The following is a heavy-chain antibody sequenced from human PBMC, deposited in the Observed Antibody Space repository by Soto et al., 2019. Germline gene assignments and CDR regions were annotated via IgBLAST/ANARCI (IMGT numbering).Heavy chain of an antibody. CDR1: GGSFSPNY. D-gene: IGHD3-3*02. V-gene: IGHV4-59*08. CDR2: IYYAGST. Sequence: QLQLQESGPGLVKPSETLSITCTVSGGSFSPNYWSWIRQPPGKGLEWVGYIYYAGSTSYNPSLRGRVXXXLXXSESQCPLSLTSVTAADTAVYYCARLGAFYQSLDPWGPGTLVTVSS. J-gene: IGHJ5*02. CDR3: ARLGAFYQSLDP.